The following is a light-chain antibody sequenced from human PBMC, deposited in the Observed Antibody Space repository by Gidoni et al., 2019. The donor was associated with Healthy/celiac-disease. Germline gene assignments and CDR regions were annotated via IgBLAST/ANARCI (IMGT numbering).Light chain of an antibody. CDR1: QSVLYSSNNKNY. V-gene: IGKV4-1*01. CDR2: WAS. CDR3: QQYYSTPYT. J-gene: IGKJ2*01. Sequence: IVINQSPDSLAVSLGEKATINFKSSQSVLYSSNNKNYLAWYQQKPGQPPKLLFYWASTRESGVPERFSGSGSGTDFTLTISSLQAEDVAVYYCQQYYSTPYTFGQGTKLEIK.